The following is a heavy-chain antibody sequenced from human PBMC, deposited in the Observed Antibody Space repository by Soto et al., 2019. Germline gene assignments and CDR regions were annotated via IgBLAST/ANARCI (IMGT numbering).Heavy chain of an antibody. V-gene: IGHV4-4*02. CDR1: GGSISSSNW. CDR2: IYHSGST. CDR3: ERTRSDRSGYYQPTNAFDI. D-gene: IGHD3-22*01. Sequence: SETLSLTCAVSGGSISSSNWWSWVRQPPGKGLEWIGEIYHSGSTNYNPSLKSRVNISVDKSKNPFSLKLSSVTAAETAVYYCERTRSDRSGYYQPTNAFDIWGQGTMVTVSS. J-gene: IGHJ3*02.